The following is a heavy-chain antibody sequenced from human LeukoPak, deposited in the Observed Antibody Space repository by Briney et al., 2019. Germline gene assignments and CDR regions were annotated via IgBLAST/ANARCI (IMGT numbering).Heavy chain of an antibody. CDR3: ARELGYYGSGSYYKSLPWDYMDV. D-gene: IGHD3-10*01. V-gene: IGHV7-4-1*02. J-gene: IGHJ6*03. CDR1: GYTFTSYA. CDR2: INTNTGNP. Sequence: GASVKVSCKASGYTFTSYAMNWVRQAPGQGLEWMGWINTNTGNPTYAQGFTGRFVFSLDTSVSTAYLQISSLKAEDTAVYYCARELGYYGSGSYYKSLPWDYMDVWGKGTTVTVSS.